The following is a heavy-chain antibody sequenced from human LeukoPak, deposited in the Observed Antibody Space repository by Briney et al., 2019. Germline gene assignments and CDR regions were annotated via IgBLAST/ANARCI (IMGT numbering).Heavy chain of an antibody. CDR2: ISYDGSNK. D-gene: IGHD2-2*01. CDR3: ARDTGGYCSSTSCGGIDY. V-gene: IGHV3-30-3*01. Sequence: RSLRLSCAASGFTFSSYAMHWVRQAPGKGLEWVAVISYDGSNKYYADSVKGRFTISRDNSKNTLYLQMNSLRAEDTAVYYCARDTGGYCSSTSCGGIDYWGQGTLVTVSS. CDR1: GFTFSSYA. J-gene: IGHJ4*02.